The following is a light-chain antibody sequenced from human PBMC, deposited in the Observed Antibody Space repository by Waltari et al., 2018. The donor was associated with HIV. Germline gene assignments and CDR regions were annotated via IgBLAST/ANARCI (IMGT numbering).Light chain of an antibody. CDR1: QGIDNN. CDR2: GAL. Sequence: DVQLTQSPSSLSATVGDRVIITCRASQGIDNNLAWYRQQPGKAPDLLIFGALILQSGVPSRFSGSLSATEYTLTINSLQPDDVGTYFCQNYHTGPITFGQGTRLDIK. J-gene: IGKJ5*01. V-gene: IGKV1-27*01. CDR3: QNYHTGPIT.